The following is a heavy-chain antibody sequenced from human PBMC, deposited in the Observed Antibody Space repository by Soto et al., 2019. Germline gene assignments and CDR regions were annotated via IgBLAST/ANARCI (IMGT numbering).Heavy chain of an antibody. J-gene: IGHJ4*02. CDR2: VNPIVSMS. D-gene: IGHD3-10*01. CDR1: GETFNFYS. V-gene: IGHV1-69*04. Sequence: QVQLVQSGAEVKRPGSSVKVSCKASGETFNFYSINWVRQAPGLGLEWMGRVNPIVSMSNYAQRFQGRVTMTADKSTSTAYMERSGLRSEDTAIYYCATSYGSGYRAFDYWGQGALVTVSS. CDR3: ATSYGSGYRAFDY.